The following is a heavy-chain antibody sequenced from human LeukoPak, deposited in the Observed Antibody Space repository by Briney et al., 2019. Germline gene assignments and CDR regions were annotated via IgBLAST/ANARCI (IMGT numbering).Heavy chain of an antibody. D-gene: IGHD3-22*01. Sequence: GASVKVSCKASGYTFTGYYMHWVRQAPGQGLEWMGWINPNSGGTNYAQKFQGRVTMTRDTSISTAYMEPSRLRSDDTAVYYCARVDDSSGYEGAFDIWGQGTMVTVSS. V-gene: IGHV1-2*02. CDR3: ARVDDSSGYEGAFDI. CDR1: GYTFTGYY. CDR2: INPNSGGT. J-gene: IGHJ3*02.